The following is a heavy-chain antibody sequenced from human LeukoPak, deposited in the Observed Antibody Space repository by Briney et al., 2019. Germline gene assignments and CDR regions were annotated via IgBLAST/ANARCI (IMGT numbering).Heavy chain of an antibody. J-gene: IGHJ4*01. V-gene: IGHV4-59*08. Sequence: LSESRTLTCTVSGGSIRNYYWSWSRQPPGKGLEWIGFIYYSGTTHYNPSLKSGVTMSVATSNKQFSLRLSSVTAADTAIYYCARHSGAYPHYFDCCGQRGLVTVSS. CDR2: IYYSGTT. D-gene: IGHD3-10*01. CDR1: GGSIRNYY. CDR3: ARHSGAYPHYFDC.